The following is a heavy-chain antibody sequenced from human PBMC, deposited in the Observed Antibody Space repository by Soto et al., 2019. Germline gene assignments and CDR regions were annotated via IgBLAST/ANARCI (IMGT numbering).Heavy chain of an antibody. CDR2: INAGNGNT. CDR1: GYTFTSYA. Sequence: ASVKVSCKASGYTFTSYAMHWVRQAPGQRLEWMGWINAGNGNTKYSQKFQGRVTITRDTSASTAYMELSSLRSEDTAVYYCARGLKSNWNYDKHAFDIWGQGTMVTVSS. J-gene: IGHJ3*02. CDR3: ARGLKSNWNYDKHAFDI. V-gene: IGHV1-3*01. D-gene: IGHD1-7*01.